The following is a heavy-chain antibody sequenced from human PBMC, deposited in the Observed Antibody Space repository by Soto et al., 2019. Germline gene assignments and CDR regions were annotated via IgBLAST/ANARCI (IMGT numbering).Heavy chain of an antibody. Sequence: QVQLQQWGAGLLTPSETLAITCAVYGESFSAYYWSWIRQPPGKGLERIGETNHSGSTNYNPSLQSRVTISVDTSQNQFSLKLSSVTAADTAVYYCARFELSGSGWYGGLGYYWGQGSLVTVSS. D-gene: IGHD6-19*01. CDR2: TNHSGST. V-gene: IGHV4-34*01. CDR1: GESFSAYY. J-gene: IGHJ4*02. CDR3: ARFELSGSGWYGGLGYY.